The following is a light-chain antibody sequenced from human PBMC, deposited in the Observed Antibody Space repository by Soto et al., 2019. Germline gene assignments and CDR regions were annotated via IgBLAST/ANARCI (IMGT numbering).Light chain of an antibody. CDR3: QQRSNWRVT. V-gene: IGKV3-11*01. CDR2: DAS. Sequence: EIALTKSSATLSLSHGEIATLSCRARQSVNIYLAWYQQKPGQAPRLLIYDASNRATGIPARFSGSGSGTDFTLTISSLEPEDIAVYYCQQRSNWRVTFGGGTKVDIK. J-gene: IGKJ4*01. CDR1: QSVNIY.